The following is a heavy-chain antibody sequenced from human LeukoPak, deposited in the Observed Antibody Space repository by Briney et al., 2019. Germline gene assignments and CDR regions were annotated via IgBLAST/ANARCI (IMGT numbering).Heavy chain of an antibody. CDR1: GGSISSYY. CDR2: VYYSGST. V-gene: IGHV4-59*01. J-gene: IGHJ5*01. CDR3: ARCGSYYWFDS. Sequence: SETLSLTCTVSGGSISSYYWSWIRQPPGKGLECIGHVYYSGSTDYNPSLKSRVTISVDTAKNQFSLKLTSVTAADTAVYYCARCGSYYWFDSWGQGTLVTVSS. D-gene: IGHD1-26*01.